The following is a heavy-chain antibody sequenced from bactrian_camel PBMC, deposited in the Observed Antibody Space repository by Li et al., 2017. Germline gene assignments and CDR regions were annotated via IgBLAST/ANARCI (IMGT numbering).Heavy chain of an antibody. Sequence: HVQLVESGGGSVQAGGSLTLSCAAGRYTYKRNCMGWFRQRPGKDREGLAVLWIGGATTTYADSVKGRFIITRDKGKDLVYLQMNGLQPEDTGMHYCAADQLYGTCRDVLDFPARGQGTQVTVS. D-gene: IGHD7*01. CDR1: RYTYKRNC. CDR2: LWIGGATT. V-gene: IGHV3S1*01. CDR3: AADQLYGTCRDVLDFPA. J-gene: IGHJ4*01.